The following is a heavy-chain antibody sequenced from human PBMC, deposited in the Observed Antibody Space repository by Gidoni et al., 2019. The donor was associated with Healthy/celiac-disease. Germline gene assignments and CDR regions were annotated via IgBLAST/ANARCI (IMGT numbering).Heavy chain of an antibody. Sequence: QVPLQQWDAGLLKPSETLSLTCAVYGGSFSGSYWIWIRQPPRKGLEWIGEINHRGSTNYNPSPKSRVTISVDTSKNQFSLKLCSVTAADTAVYYCARGGRRAMVTGYYYYGMDVWGQGTTVTVSS. D-gene: IGHD5-18*01. CDR1: GGSFSGSY. CDR3: ARGGRRAMVTGYYYYGMDV. J-gene: IGHJ6*02. CDR2: INHRGST. V-gene: IGHV4-34*01.